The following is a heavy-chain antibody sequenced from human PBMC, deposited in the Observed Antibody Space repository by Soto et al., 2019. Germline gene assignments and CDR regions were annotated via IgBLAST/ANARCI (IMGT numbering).Heavy chain of an antibody. V-gene: IGHV4-39*01. CDR1: GASVTGTTYY. D-gene: IGHD1-1*01. CDR2: IYHNGRT. Sequence: PSETLSLTCSVSGASVTGTTYYWGWIRQSPGKGLEWIGNIYHNGRTDYNPSLKNRVAISIDASKTQFSLRLTSVTAADTAMYYCVRQVNGNRRFNWFDPWGQGTLVTVSS. CDR3: VRQVNGNRRFNWFDP. J-gene: IGHJ5*02.